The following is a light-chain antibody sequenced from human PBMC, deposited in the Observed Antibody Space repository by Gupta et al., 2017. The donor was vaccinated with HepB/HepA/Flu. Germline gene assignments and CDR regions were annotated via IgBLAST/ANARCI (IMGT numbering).Light chain of an antibody. CDR2: HAS. V-gene: IGKV1-12*01. CDR1: QGISSW. CDR3: QQASSFPIT. J-gene: IGKJ5*01. Sequence: EIQMTHAPSSESASVGDRVTITLRATQGISSWLAWYHQKPGKAPKLLIYHASSLQSGVPSRFSGSGSGTDFTLTISSLQPEDFATYYCQQASSFPITFGQGTRLEIK.